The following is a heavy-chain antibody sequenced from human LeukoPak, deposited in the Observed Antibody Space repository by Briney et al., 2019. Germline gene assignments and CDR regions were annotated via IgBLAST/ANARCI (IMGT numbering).Heavy chain of an antibody. CDR2: IYSGGST. J-gene: IGHJ4*02. V-gene: IGHV3-66*01. CDR3: ARVAVAGDLDY. CDR1: GFTVSSNY. Sequence: GGSLRLSCAASGFTVSSNYMSWVRQAPGKGLEWVSVIYSGGSTYYADSVKGRFTISRDNSKNTLYLQMNSLRAEDTAVDYCARVAVAGDLDYWGQGTLVTVSS. D-gene: IGHD6-19*01.